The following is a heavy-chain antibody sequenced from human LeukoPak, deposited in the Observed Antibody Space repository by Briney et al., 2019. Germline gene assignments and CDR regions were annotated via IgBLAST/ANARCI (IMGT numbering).Heavy chain of an antibody. V-gene: IGHV3-74*01. CDR1: GFTFSSYW. D-gene: IGHD3-9*01. J-gene: IGHJ4*02. Sequence: GGSLRLSCAASGFTFSSYWMHWVRQAPGKGLVWVSRINSDGSSTSYADSVKGRFTISRDNAKNTLYLQMKSLRAEDTAVYYCARVSDILTGYYYFDYWGQGTLVTVSS. CDR3: ARVSDILTGYYYFDY. CDR2: INSDGSST.